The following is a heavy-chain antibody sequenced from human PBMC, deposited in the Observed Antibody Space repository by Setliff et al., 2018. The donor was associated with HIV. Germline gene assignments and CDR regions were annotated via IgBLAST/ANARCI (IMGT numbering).Heavy chain of an antibody. CDR3: ARLGTARSFDI. V-gene: IGHV3-48*04. Sequence: PGGSLRLSCAASGFTFSSYSMNWVRQAPGKGLEWVSYINSGSSTIYYADSVKGRFTVSRDNAKNSVFLQMNRLRGEDTGVYYCARLGTARSFDIWGLGTLVTVSS. CDR2: INSGSSTI. CDR1: GFTFSSYS. J-gene: IGHJ4*01. D-gene: IGHD7-27*01.